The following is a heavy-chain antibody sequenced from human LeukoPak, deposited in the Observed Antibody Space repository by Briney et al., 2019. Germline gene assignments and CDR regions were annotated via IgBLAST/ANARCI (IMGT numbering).Heavy chain of an antibody. CDR3: ARAFVRNDAPDY. Sequence: PSETLSLTCTVSGGSISSYYWSWIRQPPGKGVEWIGYIFYSGSTNYNPSLKSRVTISVYTSKNQFSLKLSSVTAADTAVYYCARAFVRNDAPDYWGQGTLVTVSS. CDR1: GGSISSYY. D-gene: IGHD1-1*01. V-gene: IGHV4-59*01. J-gene: IGHJ4*02. CDR2: IFYSGST.